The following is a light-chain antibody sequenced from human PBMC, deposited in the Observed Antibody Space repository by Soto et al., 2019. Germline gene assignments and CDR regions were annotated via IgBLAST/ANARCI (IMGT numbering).Light chain of an antibody. CDR2: QAL. Sequence: DIQMTQSPSTLSGSVGDRFTLTSLASQTISSWLALYQQKPVKAPKLLVYQALMLKSGVPSRFSGSGSGTEFTLTISSLQPDDFATYYCQHYNSYSEAFGQGTKVEIK. V-gene: IGKV1-5*03. CDR3: QHYNSYSEA. J-gene: IGKJ1*01. CDR1: QTISSW.